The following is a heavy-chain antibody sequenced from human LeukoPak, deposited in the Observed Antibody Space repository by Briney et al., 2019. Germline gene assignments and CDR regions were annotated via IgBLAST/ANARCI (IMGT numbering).Heavy chain of an antibody. D-gene: IGHD3-22*01. J-gene: IGHJ6*02. CDR1: GGTFSSYA. Sequence: SATVSCKASGGTFSSYAISWVRQAPGQGLEWMGGIIPIFGTANYAQKFQGRVTITADESTSTAYMELSSLRSEDTAVYYCARKLDYYDSSGTLYYYYGMDVWGQGTTVTVSS. CDR2: IIPIFGTA. V-gene: IGHV1-69*13. CDR3: ARKLDYYDSSGTLYYYYGMDV.